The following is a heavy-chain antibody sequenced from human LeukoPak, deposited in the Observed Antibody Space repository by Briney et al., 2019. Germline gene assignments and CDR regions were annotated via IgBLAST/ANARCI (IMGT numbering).Heavy chain of an antibody. D-gene: IGHD3-22*01. CDR1: GGTFSSYT. CDR2: IIPILGIA. CDR3: ARDHSSGYYPEYFDY. J-gene: IGHJ4*02. Sequence: SVKVSCKASGGTFSSYTISWVRQAPGQGLEWMGRIIPILGIANYAQKFQGRVTITADKSTSTAYMELSSLRSEDTAVYYCARDHSSGYYPEYFDYWGQGTLATVTS. V-gene: IGHV1-69*04.